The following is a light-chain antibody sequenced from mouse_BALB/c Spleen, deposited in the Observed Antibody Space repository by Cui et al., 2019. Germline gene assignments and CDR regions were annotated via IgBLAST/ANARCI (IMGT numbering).Light chain of an antibody. V-gene: IGKV14-100*01. CDR2: HGT. J-gene: IGKJ5*01. CDR3: VQYAQFPLT. Sequence: DILMTQSPSSMSVSLGDTVSITCHASQGISSNIGWLQQKPGKSFKGLIYHGTNLEDGVPSRFSGSGSGADYSLTISSLESEDFADYYCVQYAQFPLTLGAGTKLELK. CDR1: QGISSN.